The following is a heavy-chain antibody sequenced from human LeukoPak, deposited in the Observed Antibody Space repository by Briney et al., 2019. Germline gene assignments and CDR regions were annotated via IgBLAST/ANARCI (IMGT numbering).Heavy chain of an antibody. D-gene: IGHD3-10*01. CDR1: GGTFSSYA. CDR2: IIPILGIA. Sequence: SVKVSCKASGGTFSSYAISWVRQAPGQGLEWMGRIIPILGIANYAQKFQGRVTITADKSTSTAYMELSSLRSEDTAVYYCARGVISIGGWFDPWGQETLVTVSS. V-gene: IGHV1-69*04. J-gene: IGHJ5*02. CDR3: ARGVISIGGWFDP.